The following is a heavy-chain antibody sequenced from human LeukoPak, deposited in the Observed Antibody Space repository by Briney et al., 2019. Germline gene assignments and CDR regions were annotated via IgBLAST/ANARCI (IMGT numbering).Heavy chain of an antibody. CDR3: ARVRAIAVAEPYFDY. D-gene: IGHD6-19*01. J-gene: IGHJ4*02. V-gene: IGHV3-30*04. Sequence: GGSLRLSCAASGFTFSSYAMHWVRQAPGKGLEWVAVISYDGSNKYYADSVKGRFTIPRDNSKNTLYLQMNSLRAEDTAVYYCARVRAIAVAEPYFDYWGQGTLVTVSS. CDR2: ISYDGSNK. CDR1: GFTFSSYA.